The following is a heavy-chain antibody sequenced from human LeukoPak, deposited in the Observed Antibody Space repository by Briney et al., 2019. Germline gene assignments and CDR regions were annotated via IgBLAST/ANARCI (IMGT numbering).Heavy chain of an antibody. CDR1: GFTLTKAW. V-gene: IGHV3-15*01. Sequence: GGSLRLSCAASGFTLTKAWMNWVRQAPGKGLEWVGRTKGETDGGTTDYTASVKGRFTISGDESKTTAYLQMNSLQSDDTGIYYCATGGNWFDRWGRGTLVVVSS. D-gene: IGHD3-16*01. J-gene: IGHJ5*02. CDR2: TKGETDGGTT. CDR3: ATGGNWFDR.